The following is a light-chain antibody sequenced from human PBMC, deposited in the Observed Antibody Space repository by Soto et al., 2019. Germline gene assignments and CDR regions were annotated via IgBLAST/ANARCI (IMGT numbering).Light chain of an antibody. CDR3: HQRQSWPRT. V-gene: IGKV3-11*01. CDR1: QAVNTR. Sequence: EIVLTQSPATLSSFPGDRVTLSCRASQAVNTRLAWYQHKPGQAPRLLLYLASNRAAGVPARFSGSGSGTDFTLTISDVEPEDFAVYYCHQRQSWPRTFGQGTKVDFK. J-gene: IGKJ1*01. CDR2: LAS.